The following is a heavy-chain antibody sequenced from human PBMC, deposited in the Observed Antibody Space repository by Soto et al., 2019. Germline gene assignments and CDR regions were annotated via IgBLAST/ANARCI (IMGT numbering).Heavy chain of an antibody. CDR2: IIPILDVA. CDR3: AQMWFGELWHGMDV. Sequence: QLVQSGAEVKKPGSSVKVSCKASGGDFLSYTISWVRQAPGQGPEWMGTIIPILDVAKHAQKFQGRVAITADNATSTVYMELKSLRSDDTAVYYCAQMWFGELWHGMDVWGQGTTITVSS. V-gene: IGHV1-69*02. CDR1: GGDFLSYT. J-gene: IGHJ6*02. D-gene: IGHD3-10*01.